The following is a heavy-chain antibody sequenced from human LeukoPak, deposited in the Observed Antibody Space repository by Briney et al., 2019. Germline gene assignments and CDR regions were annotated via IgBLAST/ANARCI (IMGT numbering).Heavy chain of an antibody. CDR1: GGSISSGGYS. CDR2: IYHSGST. CDR3: ASTYGSGSYYIRSFDY. V-gene: IGHV4-30-2*01. J-gene: IGHJ4*02. D-gene: IGHD3-10*01. Sequence: SQTLSLTCAVSGGSISSGGYSWSWIRQPPGKGLEWIGYIYHSGSTYYNPSLKSRVTISVDRSKNQFSLKLSSVTAADTAVYYCASTYGSGSYYIRSFDYWGQGTLVTVSS.